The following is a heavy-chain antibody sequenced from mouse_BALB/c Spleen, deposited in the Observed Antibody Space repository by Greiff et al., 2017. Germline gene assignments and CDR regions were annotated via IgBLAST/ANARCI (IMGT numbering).Heavy chain of an antibody. CDR2: IWSGGST. J-gene: IGHJ4*01. V-gene: IGHV2-2*02. CDR3: ARTDRGSAMDY. D-gene: IGHD3-3*01. CDR1: GFSLTSYG. Sequence: VKLVESGPGLVQPSQSLSITCTVSGFSLTSYGVHWVRQSPGKGLEWLGVIWSGGSTDYNAAFISRLSISKDNSKSQVFFKMNSLQASDTAIYYCARTDRGSAMDYWGQGTSVTVSS.